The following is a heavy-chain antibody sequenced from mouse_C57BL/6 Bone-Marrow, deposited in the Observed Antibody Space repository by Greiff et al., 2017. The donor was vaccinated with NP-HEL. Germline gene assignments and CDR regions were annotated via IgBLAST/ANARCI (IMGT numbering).Heavy chain of an antibody. V-gene: IGHV5-4*01. Sequence: EVQLVESGGGLVKPGGSLKLSCAASGFTFSSYAMSWVRQTPEKRLEWVATISDGGSYTYYPDNVKGRFTISRDNAKNNLYLQMSHLKSEDTAMYYCARDRGDAAWFAYWGQGTLVTVSA. CDR2: ISDGGSYT. D-gene: IGHD2-13*01. CDR3: ARDRGDAAWFAY. CDR1: GFTFSSYA. J-gene: IGHJ3*01.